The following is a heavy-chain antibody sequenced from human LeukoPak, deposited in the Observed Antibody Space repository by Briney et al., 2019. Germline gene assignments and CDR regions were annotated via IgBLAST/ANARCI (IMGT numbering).Heavy chain of an antibody. J-gene: IGHJ6*03. CDR2: IYTSGST. Sequence: PSETLSLTCTVSGGSISSGSYYWSWIRQPAGKGLEWIGRIYTSGSTNYNPSLKSRVTISVDTSKNQFSLKLSSVTAADTAVYYCASTNNTPYDFWSGLPLYYYYYYMDVWGKGTTVTVSS. V-gene: IGHV4-61*02. CDR1: GGSISSGSYY. D-gene: IGHD3-3*01. CDR3: ASTNNTPYDFWSGLPLYYYYYYMDV.